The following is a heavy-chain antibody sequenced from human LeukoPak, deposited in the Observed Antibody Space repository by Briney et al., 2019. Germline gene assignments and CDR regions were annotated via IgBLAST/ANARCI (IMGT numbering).Heavy chain of an antibody. Sequence: GASVKVSCKASGYTFTSYGISWVRQAPGQGLEWMGWISAYNGNTNYAQKLQGRVTMTTDTSTSTAYMELRSLRSDDTAVYYCARGKLIVGATGQFDYWGQGTLVTVSS. D-gene: IGHD1-26*01. J-gene: IGHJ4*02. CDR2: ISAYNGNT. CDR3: ARGKLIVGATGQFDY. V-gene: IGHV1-18*01. CDR1: GYTFTSYG.